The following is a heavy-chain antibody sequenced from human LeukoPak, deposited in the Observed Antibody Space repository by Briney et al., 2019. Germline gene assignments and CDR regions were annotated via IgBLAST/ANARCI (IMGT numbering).Heavy chain of an antibody. Sequence: HPGGSLRLSCAASGVSGVTFSNYALNWVRQAPGKGLEWVSDISGSGHTTNYADSVEGRFSISRDNSKTTLYLQMSSLRVEDTAVYYCVEGIFDYWGQGTLVTVSS. D-gene: IGHD3-10*01. CDR3: VEGIFDY. CDR2: ISGSGHTT. V-gene: IGHV3-23*01. CDR1: GVSGVTFSNYA. J-gene: IGHJ4*02.